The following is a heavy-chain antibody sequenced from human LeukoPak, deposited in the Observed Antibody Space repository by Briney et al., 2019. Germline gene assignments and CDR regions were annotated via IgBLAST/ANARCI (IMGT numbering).Heavy chain of an antibody. V-gene: IGHV1-69*05. D-gene: IGHD6-19*01. CDR1: GGTFSSYA. J-gene: IGHJ4*02. CDR2: IIPIFGTA. CDR3: AKDQAPTEQDSSGWSN. Sequence: ASVKVSCKASGGTFSSYAISWVRQAPGQGLEWMGGIIPIFGTANYAQKFQGRVTITTDESTSTAYMELSSLRSEDTAVYYCAKDQAPTEQDSSGWSNWGQGTLVTVSS.